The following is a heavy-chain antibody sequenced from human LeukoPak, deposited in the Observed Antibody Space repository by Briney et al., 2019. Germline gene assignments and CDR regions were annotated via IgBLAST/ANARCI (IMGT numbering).Heavy chain of an antibody. CDR2: ISYDGSNT. D-gene: IGHD5-18*01. Sequence: PGGSLRLSCAASGFTFSNYGMHWVRQAPGKGPEWVAFISYDGSNTYYTDSVKGRFTTSRDNSKNTLYLQMNGLSAEDTAVYYCAATVNTGYWGQGTLVSVSS. J-gene: IGHJ4*02. CDR1: GFTFSNYG. CDR3: AATVNTGY. V-gene: IGHV3-30*03.